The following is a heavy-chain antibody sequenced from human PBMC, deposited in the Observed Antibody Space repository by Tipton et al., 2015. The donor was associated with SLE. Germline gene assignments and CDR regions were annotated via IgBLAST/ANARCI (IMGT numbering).Heavy chain of an antibody. Sequence: TLSLTCTVSGGSISSGSYYWSWIRQSAGRGLEWIGRIYSRGSTNYNPSLKSRVTMSVDTSKNQFSLRLTSVTAADTAVYYCARLEDPFGIFGVPKGWFDPWGQGTLVTVSS. V-gene: IGHV4-61*02. J-gene: IGHJ5*02. D-gene: IGHD3-3*01. CDR1: GGSISSGSYY. CDR2: IYSRGST. CDR3: ARLEDPFGIFGVPKGWFDP.